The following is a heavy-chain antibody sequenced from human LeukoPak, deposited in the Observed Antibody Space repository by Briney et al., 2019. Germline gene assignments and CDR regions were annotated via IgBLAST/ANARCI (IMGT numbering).Heavy chain of an antibody. CDR2: IRSDGST. Sequence: GGSLRLSCAASGFTFSTYWMHWVRQAPGKGLVWVSRIRSDGSTNYADSVKGRFTISRDNAKNTVSLQMNSLRPEDTGVYYCARAPSEIGGYYPEYFRHWGQGTLVTVSS. CDR3: ARAPSEIGGYYPEYFRH. J-gene: IGHJ1*01. V-gene: IGHV3-74*01. D-gene: IGHD3-22*01. CDR1: GFTFSTYW.